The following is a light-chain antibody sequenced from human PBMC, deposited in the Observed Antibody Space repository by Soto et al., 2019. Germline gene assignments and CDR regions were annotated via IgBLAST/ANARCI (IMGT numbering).Light chain of an antibody. J-gene: IGKJ1*01. CDR1: QSVSSSQ. CDR2: AAS. CDR3: QHYANSVWT. V-gene: IGKV3-20*01. Sequence: IVLTQSPDTLSLSPGERATLSCRASQSVSSSQLVWYQQKPGQAPRLLLYAASSRATGIPDRFSGSGSGTDFTLTVSELETEDSAVYYCQHYANSVWTFGQGTKVEIK.